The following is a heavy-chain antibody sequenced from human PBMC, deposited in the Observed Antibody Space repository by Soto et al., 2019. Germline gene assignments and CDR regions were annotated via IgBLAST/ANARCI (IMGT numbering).Heavy chain of an antibody. CDR1: GYTFTSYA. J-gene: IGHJ4*02. CDR3: ARSPGIAVADY. CDR2: INAGNGNT. D-gene: IGHD6-19*01. V-gene: IGHV1-3*05. Sequence: QVQLVQSGAEEKKPGASVKVSCKASGYTFTSYAMHWVRQAPGQRIEWMGWINAGNGNTKYSQKFQGRVTITRDTSASTAYMELSSLRSEDTAGYYCARSPGIAVADYWGQGTLVTVSS.